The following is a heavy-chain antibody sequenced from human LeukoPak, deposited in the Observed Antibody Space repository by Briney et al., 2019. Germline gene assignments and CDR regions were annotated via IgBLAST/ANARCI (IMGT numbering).Heavy chain of an antibody. Sequence: SVKVSRKASGGTFSSYAISWVRQAPGQGLEWMGGIIPIFGTANYAQKFQGRVTITADESTSTAYMELSSLRSEDTAVYYCARSLFRTSGGYYYMDVWDKGTTVTVSS. CDR1: GGTFSSYA. CDR3: ARSLFRTSGGYYYMDV. V-gene: IGHV1-69*13. J-gene: IGHJ6*03. CDR2: IIPIFGTA. D-gene: IGHD3/OR15-3a*01.